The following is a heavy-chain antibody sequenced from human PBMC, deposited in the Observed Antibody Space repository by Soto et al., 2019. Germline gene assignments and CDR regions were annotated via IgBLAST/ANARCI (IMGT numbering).Heavy chain of an antibody. CDR3: ARDLPGWGALDI. Sequence: PSETLSLTCTVSGGSISSGDYYWSWIRQPPGKGLEWIGYIYYSGSTYYNPSLKNRVTISVDTSKNQFSLKLSSVTAADTAVYYCARDLPGWGALDIWGQGTMVT. V-gene: IGHV4-30-4*01. CDR2: IYYSGST. CDR1: GGSISSGDYY. D-gene: IGHD1-26*01. J-gene: IGHJ3*02.